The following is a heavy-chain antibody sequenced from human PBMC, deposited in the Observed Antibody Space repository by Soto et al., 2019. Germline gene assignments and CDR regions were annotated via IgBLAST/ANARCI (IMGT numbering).Heavy chain of an antibody. D-gene: IGHD6-6*01. CDR3: ASSRAASSSSALYYYYYGMDV. Sequence: GESLKISCKGSGYSFTSYWIGWVRQMPGKGLEWVGIIYPGDSDTRYSPSFQGEVTISADKSISTAYLQWSSLKASDTAMYYCASSRAASSSSALYYYYYGMDVWGQGTTVTVSS. V-gene: IGHV5-51*01. CDR1: GYSFTSYW. J-gene: IGHJ6*02. CDR2: IYPGDSDT.